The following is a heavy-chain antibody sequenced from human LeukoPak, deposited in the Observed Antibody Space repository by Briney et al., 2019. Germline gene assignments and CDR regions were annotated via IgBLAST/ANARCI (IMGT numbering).Heavy chain of an antibody. Sequence: SETLSLTCTVSGGSISSYYWSWIRQPAGKGLEWIGRIYTSGSTNYNPSLKSRVTISVDTSKNQFSLKLNSVTAADTAVYYCSRGLGYSYGFYYFDYWGQGTLVTVSS. CDR1: GGSISSYY. CDR2: IYTSGST. D-gene: IGHD5-18*01. V-gene: IGHV4-4*07. CDR3: SRGLGYSYGFYYFDY. J-gene: IGHJ4*02.